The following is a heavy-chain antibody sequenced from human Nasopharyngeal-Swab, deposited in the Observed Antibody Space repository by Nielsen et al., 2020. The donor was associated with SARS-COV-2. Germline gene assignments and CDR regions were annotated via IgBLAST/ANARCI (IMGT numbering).Heavy chain of an antibody. CDR3: AKAPYLRGLDV. V-gene: IGHV3-23*01. D-gene: IGHD2-21*01. CDR2: ISGSGDTT. J-gene: IGHJ6*02. CDR1: GFTFNNYN. Sequence: GESLKISCAASGFTFNNYNFNWVRQAPGKGLGWVSIISGSGDTTYYADSVNDRFTISRDNSKNTLYLQMNSLRVEDTAVYYCAKAPYLRGLDVWGQGTTVTVSS.